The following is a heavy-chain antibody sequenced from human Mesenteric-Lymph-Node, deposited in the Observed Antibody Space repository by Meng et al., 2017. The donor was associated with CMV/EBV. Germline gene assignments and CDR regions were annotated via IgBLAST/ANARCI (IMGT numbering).Heavy chain of an antibody. CDR2: INPSGGST. J-gene: IGHJ4*02. V-gene: IGHV1-46*01. D-gene: IGHD5-12*01. Sequence: ASVKVSCKASGYTFTSYYMHWVRQAPGQGLEWMGIINPSGGSTSYAQKFQGRVTMTRDTSISTAYMELSRLRSDDTAVYYCARSLSGYEAEFDYWGQGTLVTVSS. CDR3: ARSLSGYEAEFDY. CDR1: GYTFTSYY.